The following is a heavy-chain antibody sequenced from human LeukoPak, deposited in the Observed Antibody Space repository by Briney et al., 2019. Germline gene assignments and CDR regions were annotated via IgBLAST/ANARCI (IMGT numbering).Heavy chain of an antibody. CDR3: ARDVWTGVAVSDY. J-gene: IGHJ4*02. CDR2: IKEDGSIQ. D-gene: IGHD6-19*01. CDR1: GFTFSSYW. Sequence: PGRSLRLSCVASGFTFSSYWMTWVRQAPGKGLEWLANIKEDGSIQYYLDSVRGRFTIPRDNAKTSVYLQLNSLRADDTAVYYCARDVWTGVAVSDYWGQGTLVTVSS. V-gene: IGHV3-7*01.